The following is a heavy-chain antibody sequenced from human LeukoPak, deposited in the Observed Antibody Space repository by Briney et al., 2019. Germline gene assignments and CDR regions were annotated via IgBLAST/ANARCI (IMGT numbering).Heavy chain of an antibody. CDR2: IIPIFGTA. CDR3: ARVIAGRLGYYGSGSYYNWFDP. D-gene: IGHD3-10*01. V-gene: IGHV1-69*06. J-gene: IGHJ5*02. Sequence: SVKVSCKASGGTFSSYAISWVRQVPGQGLEWMGGIIPIFGTANYAQKFQGRVTITADKSTSTAYMELSSLRSEDTAVYYCARVIAGRLGYYGSGSYYNWFDPWGQGTLVTVSS. CDR1: GGTFSSYA.